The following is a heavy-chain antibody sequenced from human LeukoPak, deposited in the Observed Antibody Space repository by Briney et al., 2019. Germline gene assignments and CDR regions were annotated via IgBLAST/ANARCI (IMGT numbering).Heavy chain of an antibody. V-gene: IGHV3-23*01. CDR3: ARTLAARWYYYGMDV. J-gene: IGHJ6*02. CDR1: GFTFSSYA. Sequence: GGSLRLSCAASGFTFSSYAMSWVRQAPGKGLEWVSAISGSGGSTYYADSVKGRFTISRDNSKNTLYLQMNSLRAEDTAVYYCARTLAARWYYYGMDVWGQGTTVTVSS. CDR2: ISGSGGST. D-gene: IGHD6-6*01.